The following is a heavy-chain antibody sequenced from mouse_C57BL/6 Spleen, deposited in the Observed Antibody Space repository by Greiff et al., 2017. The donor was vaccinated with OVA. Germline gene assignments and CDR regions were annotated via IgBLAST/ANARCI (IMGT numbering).Heavy chain of an antibody. Sequence: VQLQQSGPELVKPGASVKISCKASGYTFTDYYMNWVKQSHGKSLEWIGDINPNNGGTSYNQKFKGKATLTVDKSSSTAYMELRSLTSEDSAVYYCAKGGTTVVATPFDYWGQGTTLTVSS. CDR2: INPNNGGT. D-gene: IGHD1-1*01. V-gene: IGHV1-26*01. CDR1: GYTFTDYY. CDR3: AKGGTTVVATPFDY. J-gene: IGHJ2*01.